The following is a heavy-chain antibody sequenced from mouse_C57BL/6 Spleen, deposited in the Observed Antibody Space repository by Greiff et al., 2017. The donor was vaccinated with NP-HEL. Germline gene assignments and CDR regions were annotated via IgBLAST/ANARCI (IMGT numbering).Heavy chain of an antibody. D-gene: IGHD1-1*01. CDR1: GFTFSSYA. Sequence: EVKLMESGEGLVKPGGSLKLSCAASGFTFSSYAMSWVRQTPEKRLEWVAYISSGGDYIYYADTVKGRFTISRDNARNTLYLQMSSLKSEDTAMYYCTRAYGSRYFDDWGQGTTLTVSS. CDR2: ISSGGDYI. V-gene: IGHV5-9-1*02. J-gene: IGHJ2*01. CDR3: TRAYGSRYFDD.